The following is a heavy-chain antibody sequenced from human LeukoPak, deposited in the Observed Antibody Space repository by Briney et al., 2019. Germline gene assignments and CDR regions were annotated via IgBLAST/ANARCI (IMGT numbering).Heavy chain of an antibody. Sequence: SETLSLTCTVSGGSISSSSYYWGWIRQPPGKGLEWIGSIYYSGSTYYNPSLKSRVTISVDTSKNQFSLKLSSVTAADTAVYYCARDEGLEREVNWFDPWGQGTLVTVSS. V-gene: IGHV4-39*07. D-gene: IGHD1-1*01. CDR1: GGSISSSSYY. J-gene: IGHJ5*02. CDR2: IYYSGST. CDR3: ARDEGLEREVNWFDP.